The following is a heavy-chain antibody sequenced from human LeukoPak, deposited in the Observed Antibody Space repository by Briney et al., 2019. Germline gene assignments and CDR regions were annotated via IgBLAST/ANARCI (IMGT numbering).Heavy chain of an antibody. J-gene: IGHJ4*02. D-gene: IGHD5-12*01. CDR2: IRSKANSYAT. V-gene: IGHV3-73*01. CDR1: GFTFSGSA. Sequence: GWSLKRSCAAAGFTFSGSAMDWVRQASGEGLEWVGRIRSKANSYATAYAASVKGRFTISRDDSKNTAYLQMHSLTNEDPAVYACTPTAYSDYDLSHPFDYWGQGTLVTVSS. CDR3: TPTAYSDYDLSHPFDY.